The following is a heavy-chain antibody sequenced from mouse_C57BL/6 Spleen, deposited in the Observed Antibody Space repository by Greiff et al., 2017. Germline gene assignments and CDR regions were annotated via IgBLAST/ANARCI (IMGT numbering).Heavy chain of an antibody. CDR2: ISYDGSN. V-gene: IGHV3-6*01. CDR3: AREEDYDGWYFDV. D-gene: IGHD2-4*01. J-gene: IGHJ1*03. CDR1: GYSITSGYY. Sequence: EVKLVESGPGLVKPSQSLSLTFSVTGYSITSGYYWNWIRQFPGNKLEWMGYISYDGSNNYNPSLKNQISITRDTSKNQFFLKLNSVTTEDTATYYCAREEDYDGWYFDVWGTGTTVTVSS.